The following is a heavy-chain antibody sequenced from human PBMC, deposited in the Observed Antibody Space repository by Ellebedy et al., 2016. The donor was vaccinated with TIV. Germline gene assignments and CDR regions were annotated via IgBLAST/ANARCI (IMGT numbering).Heavy chain of an antibody. CDR2: ISSTGTTI. CDR1: GFTFGDYF. J-gene: IGHJ3*02. CDR3: ASGAYDI. V-gene: IGHV3-11*04. Sequence: GESLKISCAGSGFTFGDYFMPCVRQAPGKGLEWVSYISSTGTTIYYADSVKGRFTISRDNAKISLYLQMNSLTAEDTAVYYCASGAYDIWGQGTMVTVSS.